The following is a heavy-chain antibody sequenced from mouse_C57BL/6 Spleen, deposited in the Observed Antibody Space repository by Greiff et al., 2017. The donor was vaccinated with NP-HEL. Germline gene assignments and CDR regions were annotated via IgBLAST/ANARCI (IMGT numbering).Heavy chain of an antibody. CDR3: ARGGVSGTGY. CDR2: INPNNGGT. V-gene: IGHV1-26*01. D-gene: IGHD3-3*01. Sequence: EVQLQQSGPELVKPGASVKISCKASGYTFTDYYMNWVKQSHGKSLEWIGDINPNNGGTSYNQKFKGKATLTVDKSSSTAYMELRSLTSEDSAVYYCARGGVSGTGYWGQGTTLTVSS. CDR1: GYTFTDYY. J-gene: IGHJ2*01.